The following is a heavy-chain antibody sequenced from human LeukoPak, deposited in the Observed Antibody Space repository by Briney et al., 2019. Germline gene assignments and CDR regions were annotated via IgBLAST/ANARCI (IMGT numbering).Heavy chain of an antibody. D-gene: IGHD6-19*01. CDR3: AREIVSAVAGNFDY. CDR1: GFTFSSYE. Sequence: GGSLRLSCAASGFTFSSYEMNWVRQAPGKGLEWVSYIRRSGSTRTYADSVKGRFTISRDNAQNSLYLEMNSLRAEDTAVYYCAREIVSAVAGNFDYWGQGTLVTVSS. CDR2: IRRSGSTR. V-gene: IGHV3-48*03. J-gene: IGHJ4*02.